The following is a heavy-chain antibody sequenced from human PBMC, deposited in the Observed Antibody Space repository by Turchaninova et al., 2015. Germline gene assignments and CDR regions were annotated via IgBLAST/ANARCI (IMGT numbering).Heavy chain of an antibody. Sequence: QLQLQESGPGLVKPSETLSLPCPFSGGSLSRSSYYWGGVRHPPGKGLEWIGIIYYRGSTYYNPSLKSRVTISVDTSKNQFSLKLSSVTAADTAVYYCARVWTKAIFGVVINDDVFDIWGQGTMVTVSS. J-gene: IGHJ3*02. D-gene: IGHD3-3*01. CDR2: IYYRGST. CDR3: ARVWTKAIFGVVINDDVFDI. V-gene: IGHV4-39*07. CDR1: GGSLSRSSYY.